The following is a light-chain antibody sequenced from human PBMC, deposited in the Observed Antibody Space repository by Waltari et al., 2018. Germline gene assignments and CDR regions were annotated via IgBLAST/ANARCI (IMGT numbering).Light chain of an antibody. Sequence: DIQMTPSPSSVSASVGDRVTLTCRASQGMASRLAWYQQKPGKAPKLLIYDASSLHSGVPSRFSGSGSGTDFTLTIRSLQPEDFATYYCQQVNSFPRTFGQGTKVEVK. V-gene: IGKV1-12*01. J-gene: IGKJ1*01. CDR2: DAS. CDR3: QQVNSFPRT. CDR1: QGMASR.